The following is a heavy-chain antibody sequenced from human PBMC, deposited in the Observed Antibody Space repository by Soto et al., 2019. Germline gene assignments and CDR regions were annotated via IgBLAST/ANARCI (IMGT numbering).Heavy chain of an antibody. CDR3: ARGRTGRGFYDFWSGSYPGAFDI. Sequence: EVQLVETGGGLIQPGGSLRLSCAASGFTVSSNYMSWVRQAPGKGLEWVSVIYSGGSTYYADSVKGRFTISRDNSKNTLYLQMNSLRAEDTAVSYCARGRTGRGFYDFWSGSYPGAFDIWGQGTMVTVSS. V-gene: IGHV3-53*02. CDR1: GFTVSSNY. CDR2: IYSGGST. J-gene: IGHJ3*02. D-gene: IGHD3-3*01.